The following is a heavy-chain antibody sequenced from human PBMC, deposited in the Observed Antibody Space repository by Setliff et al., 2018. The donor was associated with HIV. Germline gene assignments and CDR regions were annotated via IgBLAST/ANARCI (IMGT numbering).Heavy chain of an antibody. J-gene: IGHJ5*02. CDR2: IIPIFGTA. Sequence: SVKVSCKAYGGTFSNYGISWVRQAPGQGLEWMGGIIPIFGTANYAQKFRGRVTMTRDTSTNTVYMELSGLRSEDTALYYCALDLPGPAITSGWMKNWFDPWGQGTLVTVSS. CDR1: GGTFSNYG. V-gene: IGHV1-69*05. CDR3: ALDLPGPAITSGWMKNWFDP. D-gene: IGHD6-19*01.